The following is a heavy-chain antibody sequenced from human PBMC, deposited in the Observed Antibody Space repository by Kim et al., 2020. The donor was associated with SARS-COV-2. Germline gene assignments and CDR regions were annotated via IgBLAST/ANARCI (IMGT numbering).Heavy chain of an antibody. D-gene: IGHD3-10*01. V-gene: IGHV4-34*01. CDR1: GGSFSGYY. CDR2: INHSGST. Sequence: SETLSLTCAVYGGSFSGYYWSWIRQPPGKGLEWIGEINHSGSTNYNPSLKSRVTISVDTSKNQFSLKLSSVTAADTAVYYCARVRGLIGKLGWFDPWGQGTLVTVSS. J-gene: IGHJ5*02. CDR3: ARVRGLIGKLGWFDP.